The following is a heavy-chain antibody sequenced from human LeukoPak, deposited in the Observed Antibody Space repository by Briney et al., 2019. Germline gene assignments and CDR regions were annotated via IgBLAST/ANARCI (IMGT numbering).Heavy chain of an antibody. CDR2: IGIGGST. CDR1: GLTFSRYA. V-gene: IGHV3-23*01. J-gene: IGHJ4*02. CDR3: AKDPGRYYYDSSGYCADY. Sequence: GGSLRLSCAASGLTFSRYAMSWVRQAAGTGLGWVSAIGIGGSTYYADSVKGRFTISRDNSKNTLYLQMNSLRAEDTAVYYCAKDPGRYYYDSSGYCADYWGQGTLVTVSS. D-gene: IGHD3-22*01.